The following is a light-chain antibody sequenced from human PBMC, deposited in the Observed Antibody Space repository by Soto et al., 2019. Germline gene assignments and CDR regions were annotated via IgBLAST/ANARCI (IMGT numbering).Light chain of an antibody. CDR1: QGIRTD. CDR3: LQHNIYPWT. J-gene: IGKJ1*01. CDR2: AAS. V-gene: IGKV1-17*01. Sequence: DVEMTQSASSLSAFVGDRVTITCRASQGIRTDLGWYQQTPGKAPNLLSYAASSLRSGVPSRFRGSGSGTEFTLSISSLKPEDFATYYCLQHNIYPWTFGQGTKVDIK.